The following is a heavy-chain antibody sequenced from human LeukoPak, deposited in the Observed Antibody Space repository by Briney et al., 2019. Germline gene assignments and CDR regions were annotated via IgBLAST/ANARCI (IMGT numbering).Heavy chain of an antibody. J-gene: IGHJ3*02. CDR3: ARDQKGYSGYGPDAFDI. Sequence: ASVTVSCKASGGTFSSYAISWVRQAPGQGLEWMGRIIPILGIANYAQKFQGRVTITADKSTSTAYMELSSLRSEDTAVYYCARDQKGYSGYGPDAFDIWGQGTMVTVSS. V-gene: IGHV1-69*04. CDR1: GGTFSSYA. D-gene: IGHD5-12*01. CDR2: IIPILGIA.